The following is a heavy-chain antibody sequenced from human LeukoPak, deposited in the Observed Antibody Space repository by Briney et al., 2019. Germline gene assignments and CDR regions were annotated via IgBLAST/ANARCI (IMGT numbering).Heavy chain of an antibody. J-gene: IGHJ5*02. CDR2: IYTSGST. CDR1: GGSISSGSYS. D-gene: IGHD2-2*02. Sequence: VTPSETLSLTCTVSGGSISSGSYSWSWIRQPAGKGLEWIGRIYTSGSTNYNPSLKSRVTISVDTSKNQFSLKLSSVTAADTAVYYCARTVVPAAILTKQHWFDPWGQGTLVTVSS. V-gene: IGHV4-61*02. CDR3: ARTVVPAAILTKQHWFDP.